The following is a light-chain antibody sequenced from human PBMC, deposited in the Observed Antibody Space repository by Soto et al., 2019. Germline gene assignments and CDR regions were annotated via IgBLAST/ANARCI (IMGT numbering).Light chain of an antibody. Sequence: QSVLTQPASVSGSPGQSITISCTGTSSDVGSYNLVSWYQHHPGKAPKLIIYEGSKRPSGVSNHFSGSKSGDTASLTISGLQAEDEADYYCCSYAGSSTVVVFGGGTKLTVL. CDR3: CSYAGSSTVVV. J-gene: IGLJ2*01. CDR2: EGS. CDR1: SSDVGSYNL. V-gene: IGLV2-23*01.